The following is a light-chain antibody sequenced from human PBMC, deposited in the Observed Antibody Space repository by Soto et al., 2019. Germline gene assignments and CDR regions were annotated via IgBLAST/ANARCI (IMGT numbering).Light chain of an antibody. CDR2: GAS. CDR1: RSVSSSY. CDR3: QQYSSAPNT. J-gene: IGKJ2*01. V-gene: IGKV3-20*01. Sequence: DIVLTQSPGTLSLSPGERATLSCGASRSVSSSYLAWYQHKPGQAPRLLIYGASNRATGIPDRFSGSGSETDFTLTISRLEPEDFAQYYCQQYSSAPNTFGQGTKLEI.